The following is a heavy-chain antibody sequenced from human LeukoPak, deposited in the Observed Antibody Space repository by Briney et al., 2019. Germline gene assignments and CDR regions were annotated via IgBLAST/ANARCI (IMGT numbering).Heavy chain of an antibody. Sequence: SETLSLTCAVYGGSFSGYYWSWIRQPPGKGLEWIGEINHSGSTNYNPSLKSRVTISVDTSKNQFSLKLSSVTAADTAVYYYARRPLRYFDWLVAFDIWGQGTMVTVSS. CDR3: ARRPLRYFDWLVAFDI. D-gene: IGHD3-9*01. CDR2: INHSGST. V-gene: IGHV4-34*01. CDR1: GGSFSGYY. J-gene: IGHJ3*02.